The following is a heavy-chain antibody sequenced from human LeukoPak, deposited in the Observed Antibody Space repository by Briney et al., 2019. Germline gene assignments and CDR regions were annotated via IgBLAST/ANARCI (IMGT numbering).Heavy chain of an antibody. CDR1: GFTFSSYT. CDR2: IGSSSRYI. V-gene: IGHV3-21*01. J-gene: IGHJ6*04. D-gene: IGHD3-22*01. Sequence: GGSLRLSCAASGFTFSSYTMNWVRQAPGKGLEGVSSIGSSSRYIYYADAFKGRFTISRDNAKNSLYLQMNSLRDEDAAMYYCAREKNYDSSGCYANTPTIWGKGTTVTVSS. CDR3: AREKNYDSSGCYANTPTI.